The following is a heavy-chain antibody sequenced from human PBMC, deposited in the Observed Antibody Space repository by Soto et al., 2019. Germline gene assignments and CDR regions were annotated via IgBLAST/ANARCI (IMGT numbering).Heavy chain of an antibody. V-gene: IGHV4-59*01. J-gene: IGHJ4*02. CDR2: IYYSGST. D-gene: IGHD3-16*02. CDR1: GGSISSYY. CDR3: ARGPQGDYVWGSYRYRSAGKYYFDY. Sequence: SETLSLTCTVSGGSISSYYWSWIRQPPGKGLEWIGYIYYSGSTNYNPSLKSRVTISVDTSKNQFSLKLSSVTAADTAVYYCARGPQGDYVWGSYRYRSAGKYYFDYWGQGTLVTVSS.